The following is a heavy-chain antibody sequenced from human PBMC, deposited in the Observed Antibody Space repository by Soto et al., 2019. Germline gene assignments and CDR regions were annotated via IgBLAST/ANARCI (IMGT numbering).Heavy chain of an antibody. CDR3: AKGRDSSMIVVAFDI. Sequence: SLRLSCAASGFTFSSYAMSWVRQAPGKGLEWVSTISGRGGSTYYADSVKGRFTISRDNSKNTLYLQMNSLRAEDTAVYYCAKGRDSSMIVVAFDIWGQGTLVTVSS. D-gene: IGHD3-22*01. CDR2: ISGRGGST. V-gene: IGHV3-23*01. CDR1: GFTFSSYA. J-gene: IGHJ3*02.